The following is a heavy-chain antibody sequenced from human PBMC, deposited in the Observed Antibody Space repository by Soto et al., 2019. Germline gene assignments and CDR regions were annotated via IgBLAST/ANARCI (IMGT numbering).Heavy chain of an antibody. Sequence: DQLVQSGAVVKKPGSSVVVSCKASGITVGGFIISSVRQAPGQGLEWMGKTAPMFRQTFYARQFEGRLTITANTSANTVYMELTDLGFEDTAVYYCTTLGPWGQGTQVSVS. CDR1: GITVGGFI. CDR2: TAPMFRQT. D-gene: IGHD3-3*01. CDR3: TTLGP. V-gene: IGHV1-69*02. J-gene: IGHJ5*02.